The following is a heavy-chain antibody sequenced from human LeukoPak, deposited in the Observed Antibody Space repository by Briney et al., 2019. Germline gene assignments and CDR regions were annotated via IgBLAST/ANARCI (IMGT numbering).Heavy chain of an antibody. J-gene: IGHJ4*02. D-gene: IGHD6-13*01. V-gene: IGHV4-34*01. Sequence: SETLSLTCAVYGGSFSGYYWSWIRQPPGKGLEWIGEINHSGSTNYNPSLKSRVTISVDTSKNQFSLKLSSVTAADTAVYCCAREGIAAAGTRSPFDYWGQGTLVTVSS. CDR1: GGSFSGYY. CDR3: AREGIAAAGTRSPFDY. CDR2: INHSGST.